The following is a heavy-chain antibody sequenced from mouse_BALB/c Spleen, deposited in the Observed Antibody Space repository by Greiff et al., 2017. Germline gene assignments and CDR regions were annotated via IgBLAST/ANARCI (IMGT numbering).Heavy chain of an antibody. CDR2: ISYSGST. CDR3: ARWNGNYLYYAMDY. Sequence: DVKLQESGPGLVKPSQSLSLTCTVTGYSITSDYAWNWIRQFPGNKLEWMGYISYSGSTSYNPSLKSRISITRDTSKNQFFLQLNSVTTEDTATYYCARWNGNYLYYAMDYWGQGTSVTVSS. CDR1: GYSITSDYA. J-gene: IGHJ4*01. D-gene: IGHD2-1*01. V-gene: IGHV3-2*02.